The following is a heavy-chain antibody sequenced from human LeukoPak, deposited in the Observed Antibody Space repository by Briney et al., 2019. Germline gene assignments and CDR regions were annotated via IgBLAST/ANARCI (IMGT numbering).Heavy chain of an antibody. V-gene: IGHV4-34*01. D-gene: IGHD2-15*01. CDR2: IYHSGST. CDR1: GGSFSGYY. J-gene: IGHJ4*02. Sequence: PSETLSLTCAVYGGSFSGYYWSWIRQPPGKGLEWIGYIYHSGSTYYNPSLKSRVTISVDRSKNQFSLKLSSVTAADTAVYYCARGYCSGGSCYYFDYWGQGTLVTVSS. CDR3: ARGYCSGGSCYYFDY.